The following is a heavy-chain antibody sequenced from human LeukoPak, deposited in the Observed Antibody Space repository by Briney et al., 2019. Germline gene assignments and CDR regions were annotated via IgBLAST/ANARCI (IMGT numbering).Heavy chain of an antibody. CDR2: KNEDGSQK. V-gene: IGHV3-7*03. D-gene: IGHD2-15*01. CDR1: GFTFRSPW. J-gene: IGHJ3*01. Sequence: GGSLRLSCVESGFTFRSPWMAWLRRAPEKGLEWVANKNEDGSQKYYLGSVTGRFTISRDNAKNSLYLQMNSLRAEDTALYYCAKDIGVRSGRNAFDFWGQGTMVTVSA. CDR3: AKDIGVRSGRNAFDF.